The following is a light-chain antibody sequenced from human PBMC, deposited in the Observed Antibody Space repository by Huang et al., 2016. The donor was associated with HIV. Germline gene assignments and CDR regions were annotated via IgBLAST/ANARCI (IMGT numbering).Light chain of an antibody. J-gene: IGKJ2*01. CDR1: QSVSSSY. V-gene: IGKV3-20*01. CDR2: GAH. CDR3: QQYGSSPLT. Sequence: EIVLTQSPGTLSLSPGERATLSCRASQSVSSSYFAWYQQKPGQAPRLLIYGAHSRATGIPDRFSGSGSGTDFTLTISRLEPEDFAVYYCQQYGSSPLTFGQGTKLEIK.